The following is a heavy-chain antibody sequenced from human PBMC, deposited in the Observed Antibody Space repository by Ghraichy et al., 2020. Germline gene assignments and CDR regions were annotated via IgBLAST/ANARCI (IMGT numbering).Heavy chain of an antibody. J-gene: IGHJ4*02. D-gene: IGHD6-19*01. V-gene: IGHV3-74*01. CDR3: SRGGGSALED. CDR1: GFTFTNSW. CDR2: IYSDGSII. Sequence: GESLNISCAASGFTFTNSWMHWVRQVPGKGLVWVSHIYSDGSIINYVDSVKGRFSIFTDNVKNTLYLQMNSLRVEDSVVYYCSRGGGSALEDWGQGTLVTVSS.